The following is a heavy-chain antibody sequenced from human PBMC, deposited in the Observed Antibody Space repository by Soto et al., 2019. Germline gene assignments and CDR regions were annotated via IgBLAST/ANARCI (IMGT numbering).Heavy chain of an antibody. V-gene: IGHV4-34*01. D-gene: IGHD2-2*01. J-gene: IGHJ4*02. Sequence: SETLSLTCAVYGESFSGFYWSWIRQPPGKGLEWIGEINYSGNTNYNPALKSRVTISEDTSKNQFSLRLAYMTAADTAIYYCARAAMQGHRSVLVSGSSETLDYWGQGILVTVS. CDR3: ARAAMQGHRSVLVSGSSETLDY. CDR1: GESFSGFY. CDR2: INYSGNT.